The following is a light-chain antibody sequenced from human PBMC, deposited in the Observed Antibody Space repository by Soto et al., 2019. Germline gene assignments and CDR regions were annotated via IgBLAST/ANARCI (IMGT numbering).Light chain of an antibody. J-gene: IGKJ1*01. CDR2: GAY. CDR1: QSVSSN. V-gene: IGKV3-15*01. Sequence: EIVMTQSPATLSVSPGDSATLSCRASQSVSSNLAWYQQKPCQAPRLLIYGAYTRATGIPARFSGSGSGTEFTLTISSLQSEDFAVYYCQQYNNWPPVTFGQGTKVDIK. CDR3: QQYNNWPPVT.